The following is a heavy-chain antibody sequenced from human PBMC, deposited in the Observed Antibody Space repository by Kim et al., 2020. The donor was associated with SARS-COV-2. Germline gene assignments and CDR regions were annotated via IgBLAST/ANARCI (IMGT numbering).Heavy chain of an antibody. V-gene: IGHV1-58*01. Sequence: AQKFQERVTITRDMSTSTAYMELSSLRSEDTAVYYCAASGIVGATGAFDIWGQGTMVTVSS. D-gene: IGHD1-26*01. CDR3: AASGIVGATGAFDI. J-gene: IGHJ3*02.